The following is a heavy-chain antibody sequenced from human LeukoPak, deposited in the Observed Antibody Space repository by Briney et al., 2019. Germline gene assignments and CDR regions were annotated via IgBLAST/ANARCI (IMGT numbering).Heavy chain of an antibody. J-gene: IGHJ5*02. D-gene: IGHD1-26*01. CDR1: GFTFSSYA. CDR2: IYYSGST. Sequence: GSLRLSCAASGFTFSSYAMSWIRQPPGKGLEWIGYIYYSGSTNYNPSLKSRVTISVDTSKNQFSLKLSSVTAADTAVYYCARFRGTSRWFDPWGQGTLVTVSS. CDR3: ARFRGTSRWFDP. V-gene: IGHV4-59*01.